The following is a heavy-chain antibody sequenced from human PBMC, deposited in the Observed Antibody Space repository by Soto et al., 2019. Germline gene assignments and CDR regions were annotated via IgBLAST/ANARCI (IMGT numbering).Heavy chain of an antibody. D-gene: IGHD2-15*01. J-gene: IGHJ1*01. CDR3: ARVRWYCSGGSCYRVGYFQH. CDR1: GGSISSSSYY. V-gene: IGHV4-39*01. CDR2: IYYSGST. Sequence: SETLSLTCPVSGGSISSSSYYWGWIRQPPGKGLEWIGSIYYSGSTYYNPSLKSRVTISVDTSKNQFSLKLSSVTAAVTALYYFARVRWYCSGGSCYRVGYFQHWGQGTLVTVS.